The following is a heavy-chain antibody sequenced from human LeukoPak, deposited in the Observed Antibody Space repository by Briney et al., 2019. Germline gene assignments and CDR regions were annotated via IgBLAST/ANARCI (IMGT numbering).Heavy chain of an antibody. CDR3: ARVRAAAVPYYFDF. J-gene: IGHJ4*02. Sequence: SETLSLTCAVYGGSFSGYYWNWIRQPPGKGLEWIGEINHSGSTNYNPSLKSRVTISVDTSKSQFSLNLNSVTAADAAIYYCARVRAAAVPYYFDFWGQGTLVTVSS. CDR2: INHSGST. V-gene: IGHV4-34*01. CDR1: GGSFSGYY. D-gene: IGHD6-13*01.